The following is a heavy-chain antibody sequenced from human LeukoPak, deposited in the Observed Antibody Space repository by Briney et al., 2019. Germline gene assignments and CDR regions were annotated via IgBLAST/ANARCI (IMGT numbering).Heavy chain of an antibody. CDR2: IYYSGST. Sequence: SETLSLTCTVSGGSISNYYWSWIRQPPGKGLEWIGYIYYSGSTNYSPSLKSRVTISIDTSKNQFSLKLSSVTAADTAVYYCARRDYGSKVDYWGQGTLVTVSS. V-gene: IGHV4-59*08. CDR3: ARRDYGSKVDY. CDR1: GGSISNYY. J-gene: IGHJ4*02. D-gene: IGHD4-17*01.